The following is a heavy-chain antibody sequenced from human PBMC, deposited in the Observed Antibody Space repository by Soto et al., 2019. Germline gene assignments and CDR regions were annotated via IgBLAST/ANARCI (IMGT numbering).Heavy chain of an antibody. CDR3: AGVRPDYSGCAYFDY. V-gene: IGHV3-30-3*01. CDR2: ISDDGSNA. CDR1: GFTFRTST. D-gene: IGHD2-15*01. J-gene: IGHJ4*02. Sequence: QVQLVESGGGVVQPGRSLRLSCAASGFTFRTSTMHWVRQAPGKGLEWVALISDDGSNADYTDSVQGRFTISRDNSKNTLFLQMHSLRPEDTAIYYCAGVRPDYSGCAYFDYWGQGTLVTVSS.